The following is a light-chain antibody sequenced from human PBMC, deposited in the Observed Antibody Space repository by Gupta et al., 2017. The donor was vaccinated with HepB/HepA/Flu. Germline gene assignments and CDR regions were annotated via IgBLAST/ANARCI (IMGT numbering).Light chain of an antibody. V-gene: IGLV1-40*01. J-gene: IGLJ3*02. CDR2: GNT. CDR1: RSNTGAGYH. CDR3: QSYDSSLTEV. Sequence: QSVLTKPPSVSGAPGQKVILSCTGSRSNTGAGYHVHWYHQLPGRAPKLLIFGNTNRPAGVPDRFSASKSGTSASLAITGLQAEEEADYYCQSYDSSLTEVFGGGTKLTVL.